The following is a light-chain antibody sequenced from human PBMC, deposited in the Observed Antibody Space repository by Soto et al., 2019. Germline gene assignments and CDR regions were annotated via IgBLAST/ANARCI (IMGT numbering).Light chain of an antibody. CDR1: QSFRGL. V-gene: IGKV3-11*01. CDR3: QQRHMWPIT. Sequence: VFTRSPVTLSLAPVESATLSCRASQSFRGLLAWYQQKPGQAPRLLIYDAYNRATGIPPRFSGSGSGTDFTLTISSLEPEDSAVYYCQQRHMWPITFGQGTRLEIK. CDR2: DAY. J-gene: IGKJ5*01.